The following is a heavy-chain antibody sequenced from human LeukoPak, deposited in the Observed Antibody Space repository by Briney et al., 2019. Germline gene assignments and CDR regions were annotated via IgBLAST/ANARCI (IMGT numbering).Heavy chain of an antibody. V-gene: IGHV3-23*01. CDR3: AKDETGFLNYFHY. Sequence: GGSLRLSCASSGFTFSSYTMSWVRQAPGKGLAWVSGIDSSGTKTTYADSVKGRFTISRDNPRNTLYLQMNSLRAEDTAVYYCAKDETGFLNYFHYWGQGALVTVSS. CDR2: IDSSGTKT. J-gene: IGHJ4*02. D-gene: IGHD3-3*01. CDR1: GFTFSSYT.